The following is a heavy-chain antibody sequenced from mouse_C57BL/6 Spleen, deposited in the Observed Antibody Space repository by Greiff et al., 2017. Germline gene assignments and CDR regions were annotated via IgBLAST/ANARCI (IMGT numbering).Heavy chain of an antibody. CDR1: GYAFSSSW. V-gene: IGHV1-82*01. J-gene: IGHJ4*01. CDR3: ASPYDYDGGYAMDY. D-gene: IGHD2-4*01. CDR2: IYPGDGDT. Sequence: QVQLKESGPELVKPGASVKISCKASGYAFSSSWMNWVKQRPGKGLEWIGRIYPGDGDTNYNGKFKGKATLTADKSSSTAYMQLSSQTSEDSAVYFGASPYDYDGGYAMDYWGQVTSVTVSS.